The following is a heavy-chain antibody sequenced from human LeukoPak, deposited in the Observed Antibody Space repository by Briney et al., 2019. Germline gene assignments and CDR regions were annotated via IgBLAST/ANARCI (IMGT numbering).Heavy chain of an antibody. V-gene: IGHV1-18*01. CDR2: IYSYNRDT. CDR3: AVSKSPRWKLPLGTPMDWFDS. CDR1: GYTLTSNA. J-gene: IGHJ5*01. D-gene: IGHD4-23*01. Sequence: ASVKVSCKASGYTLTSNAISWVRQAPGQGPEWVGWIYSYNRDTNYAQRLQDRVTLTTDTSMNTAYMDLRSLRSDDTAVYYCAVSKSPRWKLPLGTPMDWFDSWGQGTLVIVSS.